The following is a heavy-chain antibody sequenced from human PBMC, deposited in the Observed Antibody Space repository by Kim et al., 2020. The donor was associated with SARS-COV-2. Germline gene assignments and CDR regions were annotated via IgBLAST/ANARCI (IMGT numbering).Heavy chain of an antibody. CDR1: GYTFTSYD. D-gene: IGHD3-10*01. J-gene: IGHJ6*03. CDR3: ARAKLVQGVFYYYYYMDV. V-gene: IGHV1-8*01. Sequence: ASVKVSCKASGYTFTSYDINWVRQATGQGPEWMGWMNPNSGNTGYAQKFQGRVTMTRNTSISTAYMELSSLRSEDTAVYYCARAKLVQGVFYYYYYMDVWGKGTTVTVSS. CDR2: MNPNSGNT.